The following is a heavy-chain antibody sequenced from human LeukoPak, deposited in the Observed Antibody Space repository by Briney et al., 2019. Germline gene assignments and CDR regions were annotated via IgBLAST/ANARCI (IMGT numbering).Heavy chain of an antibody. V-gene: IGHV3-7*03. J-gene: IGHJ6*02. D-gene: IGHD1-14*01. CDR2: IRQDGDTK. Sequence: PGGSLRLSCAASGFPFNAYWMTWVRQAPGKGLEWVANIRQDGDTKYYVDSVKGRFTISRDSSKNTLYLQMNSLRAEDTAVYYCAKVSGGGLYYDGMDVWGQGTTVTVSS. CDR1: GFPFNAYW. CDR3: AKVSGGGLYYDGMDV.